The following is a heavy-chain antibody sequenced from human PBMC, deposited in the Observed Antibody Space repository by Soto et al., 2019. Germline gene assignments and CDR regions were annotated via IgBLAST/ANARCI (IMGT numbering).Heavy chain of an antibody. J-gene: IGHJ6*02. CDR3: AKDKNSSGDSSGYWTYYQYYGMDV. Sequence: HPGGSLRLSCAASGFTFSTYAMSWVRQAPGKGLEWVSTISGSGFRTYYADSAKGRFTISRDNSTNTVLLQMKSLRGEDTAVYYCAKDKNSSGDSSGYWTYYQYYGMDVWGQGTTVTVSS. V-gene: IGHV3-23*01. D-gene: IGHD3-22*01. CDR1: GFTFSTYA. CDR2: ISGSGFRT.